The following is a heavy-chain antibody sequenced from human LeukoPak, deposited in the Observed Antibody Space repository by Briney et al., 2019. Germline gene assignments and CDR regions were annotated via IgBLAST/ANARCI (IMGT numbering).Heavy chain of an antibody. CDR2: INTNTGNP. CDR1: GYTFTGYL. CDR3: ARETGYSYGWGDFDY. D-gene: IGHD5-18*01. V-gene: IGHV7-4-1*02. Sequence: ASVKVSCKASGYTFTGYLIHWVRQAPGQGLEWMGWINTNTGNPTYAQGFTGRFVFSLDTSVSTAYLQISSLKAEDTAVYYCARETGYSYGWGDFDYWGQGTLVTVSS. J-gene: IGHJ4*02.